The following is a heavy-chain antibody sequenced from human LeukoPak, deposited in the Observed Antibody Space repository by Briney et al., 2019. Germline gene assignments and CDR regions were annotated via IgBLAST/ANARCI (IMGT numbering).Heavy chain of an antibody. CDR1: GFTFSSYA. D-gene: IGHD2-15*01. J-gene: IGHJ4*02. Sequence: SGGSLRLSCAASGFTFSSYAMSWVRRAPGKGLEWVSAISGSGGSTYYADSVKGRFTISRDNSKNTLYLQMNSLRAEDTAVYYCAKLNSGGSCYSCAFDYWGQGTLVTVSS. V-gene: IGHV3-23*01. CDR3: AKLNSGGSCYSCAFDY. CDR2: ISGSGGST.